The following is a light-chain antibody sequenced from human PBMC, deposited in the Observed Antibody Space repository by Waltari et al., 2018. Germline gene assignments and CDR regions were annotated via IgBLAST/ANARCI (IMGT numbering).Light chain of an antibody. Sequence: DIQMTQSPSSLSASVGDWVTITCQASQSISNCLAWYQQKPGKAPKPLIYKASSLESGVPSRFSGTGSGTDFTLTISSLQPEDFATYYCQQYNSAPWTFGQGTKVEIK. CDR2: KAS. CDR3: QQYNSAPWT. V-gene: IGKV1-5*01. J-gene: IGKJ1*01. CDR1: QSISNC.